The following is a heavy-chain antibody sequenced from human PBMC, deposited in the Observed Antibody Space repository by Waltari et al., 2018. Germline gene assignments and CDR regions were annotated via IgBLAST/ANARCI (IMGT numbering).Heavy chain of an antibody. D-gene: IGHD3-10*01. CDR2: IYYSGST. CDR3: ARASMVQGVDY. Sequence: QVQLQESGPGLVKPSETLSLTCTVSGGSISSHYWSWIRQPPGKGLEWIGYIYYSGSTNYNPSLKSRVTISVDTSKNQFSLKLSSVTAADTAVYYCARASMVQGVDYWGQGTLVTVSS. V-gene: IGHV4-59*11. J-gene: IGHJ4*02. CDR1: GGSISSHY.